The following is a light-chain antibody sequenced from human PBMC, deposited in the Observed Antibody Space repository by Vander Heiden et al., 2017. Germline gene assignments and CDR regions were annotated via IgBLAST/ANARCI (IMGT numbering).Light chain of an antibody. CDR2: AAS. J-gene: IGKJ2*02. V-gene: IGKV1-39*01. Sequence: DIQMPQSPSSLSASVGDRVTITCRASQSISSYLNWYQQKPGKAPKLLIYAASSSQSGVPSRFSGSASGTDFTLSISMLHPEDFATYYCQRSDSTPCTFGQGTRLEIK. CDR3: QRSDSTPCT. CDR1: QSISSY.